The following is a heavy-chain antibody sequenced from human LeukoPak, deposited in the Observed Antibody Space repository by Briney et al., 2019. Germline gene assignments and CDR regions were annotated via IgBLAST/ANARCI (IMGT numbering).Heavy chain of an antibody. CDR3: ARGHSSLRLYYFDY. CDR2: MNPNSGNT. V-gene: IGHV1-8*01. CDR1: GYTFTSYD. J-gene: IGHJ4*02. D-gene: IGHD6-6*01. Sequence: ASVKVSCKASGYTFTSYDINWVRQATGQGLEWMGWMNPNSGNTGYAQKFQGRVTMTRDTSISTAYMDLSSLTSEDTAIYYCARGHSSLRLYYFDYWGQGTLVTVSS.